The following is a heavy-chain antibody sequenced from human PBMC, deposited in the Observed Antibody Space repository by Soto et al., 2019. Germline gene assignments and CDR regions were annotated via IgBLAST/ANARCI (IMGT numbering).Heavy chain of an antibody. CDR3: ARENSYFDY. Sequence: QIQLLQSGAEVKKPGASVKDTCKASGYTFRNLGISGVRQAPGQGLEWMGWTSAYNANANYAQKFQGRLTLTADTSTSTAYMELRSLRSHDTAVYYCARENSYFDYWGQGTLVTVSS. CDR1: GYTFRNLG. J-gene: IGHJ4*02. V-gene: IGHV1-18*01. CDR2: TSAYNANA.